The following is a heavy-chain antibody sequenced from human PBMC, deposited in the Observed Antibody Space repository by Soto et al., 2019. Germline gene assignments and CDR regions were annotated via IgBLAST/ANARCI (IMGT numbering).Heavy chain of an antibody. D-gene: IGHD1-26*01. CDR3: GREVGATRVDV. V-gene: IGHV1-8*01. CDR1: GYTFTIYD. Sequence: ASEKVSCKACGYTFTIYDINWVRQAAGQGLEWMGWMNPNSGNTGYAQKFQGRVTMTRNTSISTAYMELSSLRSEDTAVYYCGREVGATRVDVCGQGTTVTVSS. J-gene: IGHJ6*02. CDR2: MNPNSGNT.